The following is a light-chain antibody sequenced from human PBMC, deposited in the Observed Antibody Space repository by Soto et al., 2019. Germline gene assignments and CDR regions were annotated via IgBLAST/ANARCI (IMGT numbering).Light chain of an antibody. CDR3: REYNNWPRS. CDR1: QSVSSN. V-gene: IGKV3-15*01. CDR2: GAS. Sequence: EIVMTQSPATLSVSPGERATLYCRASQSVSSNLAWYQQKPGQAPRLLIYGASTRATGIPARFSGSGSGTEFTLTLSSLQSEDFAVFYCREYNNWPRSFGKGTKVDIK. J-gene: IGKJ1*01.